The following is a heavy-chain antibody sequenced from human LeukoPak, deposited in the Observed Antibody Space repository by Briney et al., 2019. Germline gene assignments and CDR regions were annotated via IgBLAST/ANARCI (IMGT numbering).Heavy chain of an antibody. D-gene: IGHD3-3*01. CDR2: IYYSGST. J-gene: IGHJ4*02. CDR1: GGSISSSSYY. Sequence: PSETLFLTCTVSGGSISSSSYYWGWIRQPPGKGLEWIGSIYYSGSTYYNPSLKSRVTISVDTSKNQFSLKLSSVTAADTAVYYCTGGLNDFWSGYPYYFDYWGQGTLVTVSS. V-gene: IGHV4-39*01. CDR3: TGGLNDFWSGYPYYFDY.